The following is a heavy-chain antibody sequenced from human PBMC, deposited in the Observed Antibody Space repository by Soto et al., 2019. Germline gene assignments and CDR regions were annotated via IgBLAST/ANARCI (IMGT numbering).Heavy chain of an antibody. CDR1: GFTFSNFD. V-gene: IGHV3-13*05. D-gene: IGHD2-2*02. J-gene: IGHJ6*02. CDR3: ARAYTGRLPRRADYYYAMDV. CDR2: IGAARDP. Sequence: HLGGSLRLSCATSGFTFSNFDMHWVRQVPGKGLEWVSAIGAARDPYYLGSVKGRFTISRENAKNSVYLQMNDLRAGDSAVYYCARAYTGRLPRRADYYYAMDVCGQGTTVTVSS.